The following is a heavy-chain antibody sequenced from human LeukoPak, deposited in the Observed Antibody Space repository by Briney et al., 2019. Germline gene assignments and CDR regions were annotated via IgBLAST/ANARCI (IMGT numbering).Heavy chain of an antibody. CDR1: GGSFSGYY. CDR2: INHSGST. J-gene: IGHJ4*02. CDR3: ARGSGDGYNYWTFDY. Sequence: SETLSLTCAVYGGSFSGYYWSWIRQPPGKGLEWIGEINHSGSTNYNPSLKSRVTISVDTSKNQFSLKLSSVTAADTAVYSCARGSGDGYNYWTFDYWGQGTLVTVSS. D-gene: IGHD5-24*01. V-gene: IGHV4-34*01.